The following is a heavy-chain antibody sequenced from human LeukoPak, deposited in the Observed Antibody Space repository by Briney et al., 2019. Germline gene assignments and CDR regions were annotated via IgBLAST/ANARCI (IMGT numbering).Heavy chain of an antibody. V-gene: IGHV3-11*06. Sequence: GGSLRLSCAASGFTFSDYYMSWIRQAPGKGLEWVSYISSSSSYTNYADSVKGRFTISRDNAKNSLYLQMNSLRAEDTAVYYCARVRTLDDYGDYFDYWGQGTQVTVSS. CDR3: ARVRTLDDYGDYFDY. CDR1: GFTFSDYY. CDR2: ISSSSSYT. J-gene: IGHJ4*02. D-gene: IGHD4-17*01.